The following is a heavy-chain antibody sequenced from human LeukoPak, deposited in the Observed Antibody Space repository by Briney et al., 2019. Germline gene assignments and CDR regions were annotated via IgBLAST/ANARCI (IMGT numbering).Heavy chain of an antibody. CDR1: GGTFSSYA. V-gene: IGHV1-69*13. Sequence: GASVKVSCKASGGTFSSYAISWVRQAPGQGLEWMGGIIPIFGTANYAQKFQGRVTITADESTSTAYMELSSLRSEDTAVYYCARDSRVRGIAAAAPDLKYYYYMDVWGKGTTVTVSS. CDR3: ARDSRVRGIAAAAPDLKYYYYMDV. CDR2: IIPIFGTA. D-gene: IGHD6-13*01. J-gene: IGHJ6*03.